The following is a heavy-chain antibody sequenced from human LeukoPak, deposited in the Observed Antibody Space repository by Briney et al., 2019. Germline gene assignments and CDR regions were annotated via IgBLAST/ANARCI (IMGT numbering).Heavy chain of an antibody. J-gene: IGHJ4*02. CDR3: ARQYYDILTGQFFDY. CDR2: ISGSGGST. CDR1: GFTFSSFA. D-gene: IGHD3-9*01. V-gene: IGHV3-23*01. Sequence: PGGSLRLSCTASGFTFSSFAMSWVRQAPGKGLEWVSAISGSGGSTYYADSAKGRFTISRDNSKNTLYLQMNSLGAEDTAVYYCARQYYDILTGQFFDYWGQGTLVTVSS.